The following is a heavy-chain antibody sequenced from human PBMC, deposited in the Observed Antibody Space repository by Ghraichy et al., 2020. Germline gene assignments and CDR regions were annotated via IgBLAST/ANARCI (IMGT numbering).Heavy chain of an antibody. CDR3: ASGYSYGGPY. Sequence: GESLNISCAASGFTFSNYAMNWVRQAPGKGLEWVPAISGSGGNTYYADSVKGRFTISRDNSRNTLYLQMNSLRAEDTAVYYCASGYSYGGPYWGQGTLVTVSS. J-gene: IGHJ4*02. CDR2: ISGSGGNT. D-gene: IGHD5-18*01. V-gene: IGHV3-23*01. CDR1: GFTFSNYA.